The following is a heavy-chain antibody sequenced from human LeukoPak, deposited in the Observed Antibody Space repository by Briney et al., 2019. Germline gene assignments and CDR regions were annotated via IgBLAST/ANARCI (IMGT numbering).Heavy chain of an antibody. CDR2: IKQDGSEK. CDR1: GFTFSSYW. CDR3: ARDRVVVVAGYWYFDL. V-gene: IGHV3-7*01. D-gene: IGHD2-15*01. Sequence: GGSLRLSCAASGFTFSSYWMSWVRQAPGKGLEWVANIKQDGSEKYYVDSVKGRFTISRDNDKNSLYLQMNSLRAEDTAVYYCARDRVVVVAGYWYFDLWGRGTLVTVSS. J-gene: IGHJ2*01.